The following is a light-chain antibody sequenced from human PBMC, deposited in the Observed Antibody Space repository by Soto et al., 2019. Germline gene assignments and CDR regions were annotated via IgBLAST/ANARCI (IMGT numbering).Light chain of an antibody. CDR2: DAS. CDR3: QQRSSWIT. V-gene: IGKV3-11*01. Sequence: EVVLTQSPATLSFSPLQRATLSFRASQSVSTYLAWYQQKPGQAPRLLIYDASNRATGIPARFSGSGSATDFTLTISSLEPEDFAVYYCQQRSSWITFGQGTRLEIK. CDR1: QSVSTY. J-gene: IGKJ5*01.